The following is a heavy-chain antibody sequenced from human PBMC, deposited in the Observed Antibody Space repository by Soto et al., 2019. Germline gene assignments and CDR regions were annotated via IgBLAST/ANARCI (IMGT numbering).Heavy chain of an antibody. J-gene: IGHJ4*02. CDR2: ISAYNGNT. CDR1: GYTFTSYG. CDR3: AIYHLELFRFDY. V-gene: IGHV1-18*04. Sequence: ASVKVSCKASGYTFTSYGISWVRQAPGQGLEWMGWISAYNGNTNYAQQFQGRVTMTTDTSTSTAYMELRSLRSDDTAMYFCAIYHLELFRFDYWGQGTLVTVSS. D-gene: IGHD2-2*01.